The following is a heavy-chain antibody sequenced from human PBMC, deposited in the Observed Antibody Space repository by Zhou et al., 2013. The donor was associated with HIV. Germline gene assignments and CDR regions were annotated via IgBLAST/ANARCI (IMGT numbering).Heavy chain of an antibody. CDR1: GYTFTNYY. Sequence: QVQLVQSGSEVKKHGASVKVSCKASGYTFTNYYMHWVRQAPGQGLEWMGWINPNSGGTNYAQKFQGRVTMTRDTSINTAYMELSRLTSADTAVYYCAKEEGWYSSSSNSWYFDLWAVAPESLSP. V-gene: IGHV1-2*02. CDR2: INPNSGGT. J-gene: IGHJ2*01. D-gene: IGHD6-6*01. CDR3: AKEEGWYSSSSNSWYFDL.